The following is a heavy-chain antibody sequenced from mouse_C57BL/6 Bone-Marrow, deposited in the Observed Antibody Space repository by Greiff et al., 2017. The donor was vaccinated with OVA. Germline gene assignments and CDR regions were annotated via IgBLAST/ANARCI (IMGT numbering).Heavy chain of an antibody. CDR2: IDPETGGT. CDR3: TRPWYGSSENYFDY. V-gene: IGHV1-15*01. D-gene: IGHD1-1*01. Sequence: QVQLKESGAELVRPGASVTLSCKASGYTFTDYEMHWVKQTPVHGLEWIGAIDPETGGTAYNQKFQGKAILTADKSSSTAYMELRSLTSEDSAVYYCTRPWYGSSENYFDYWGQGTTLTVSS. CDR1: GYTFTDYE. J-gene: IGHJ2*01.